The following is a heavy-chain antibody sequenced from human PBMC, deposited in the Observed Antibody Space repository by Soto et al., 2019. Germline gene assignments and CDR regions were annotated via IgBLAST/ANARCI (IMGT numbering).Heavy chain of an antibody. CDR3: AIPSGYFSGVPSGYYYMDV. D-gene: IGHD3-3*01. Sequence: SETLSLTCTVSGGSISSSSYYWGWIRQPPGKGLEWIGRIYYSGSTYYKPSLKSRITISVDTSKNQYSLKLSSVTAADTEENNCAIPSGYFSGVPSGYYYMDVWGKGTTVTVSS. CDR2: IYYSGST. J-gene: IGHJ6*03. CDR1: GGSISSSSYY. V-gene: IGHV4-39*01.